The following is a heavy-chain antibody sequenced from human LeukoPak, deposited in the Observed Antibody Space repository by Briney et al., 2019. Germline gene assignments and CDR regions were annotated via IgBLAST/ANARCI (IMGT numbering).Heavy chain of an antibody. CDR2: ISAYNGNT. J-gene: IGHJ4*02. V-gene: IGHV1-18*01. CDR1: GYTFTSYG. D-gene: IGHD3-9*01. CDR3: ARDPSRYYDILIGPVDY. Sequence: ASVKVSCKASGYTFTSYGISWVRQAPGQGLEWMGWISAYNGNTNYAQKLQGRVTMTTDTSTSTAYMELRSLRSDDTAVYYCARDPSRYYDILIGPVDYWGQGTLVTVSS.